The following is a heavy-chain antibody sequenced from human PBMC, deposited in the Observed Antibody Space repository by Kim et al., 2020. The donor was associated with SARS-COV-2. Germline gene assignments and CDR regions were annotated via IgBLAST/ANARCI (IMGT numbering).Heavy chain of an antibody. CDR2: GST. CDR3: ARDRSTGLDY. Sequence: GSTNYNPSLKSRVTISVDTSKNQFSLKLSSVTAADTAVYYCARDRSTGLDYWGQGTLVTVSS. V-gene: IGHV4-59*01. J-gene: IGHJ4*02. D-gene: IGHD2-2*01.